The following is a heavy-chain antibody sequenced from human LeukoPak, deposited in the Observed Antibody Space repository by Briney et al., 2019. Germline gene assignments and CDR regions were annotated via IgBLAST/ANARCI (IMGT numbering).Heavy chain of an antibody. CDR1: GDASSRSRYY. Sequence: SETLSLTCTVSGDASSRSRYYWGWIRQSPGKGLEWIGSVDYSGNTDYNPSLKSRVSLSVDTSKKQFSLKLNSVTAADTAVYYCEGSGNYNAAFDIWGQGTMVTVSS. J-gene: IGHJ3*02. CDR3: EGSGNYNAAFDI. V-gene: IGHV4-39*07. D-gene: IGHD3-10*01. CDR2: VDYSGNT.